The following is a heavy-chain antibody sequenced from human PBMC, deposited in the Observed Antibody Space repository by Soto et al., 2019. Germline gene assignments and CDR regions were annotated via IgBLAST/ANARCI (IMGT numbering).Heavy chain of an antibody. CDR2: IKSKTDGGTT. J-gene: IGHJ6*02. V-gene: IGHV3-15*07. D-gene: IGHD3-3*01. Sequence: PGGSLRLSCAASGFTFSNAWMNWVRQAPGKGLEWVGRIKSKTDGGTTDYAAPVKGRFTISRDDSKNTLYLQMNSLKTEDTAVYYCTTGDYDFWSGTKYYYYYGMDVWGQGTTVTVSS. CDR3: TTGDYDFWSGTKYYYYYGMDV. CDR1: GFTFSNAW.